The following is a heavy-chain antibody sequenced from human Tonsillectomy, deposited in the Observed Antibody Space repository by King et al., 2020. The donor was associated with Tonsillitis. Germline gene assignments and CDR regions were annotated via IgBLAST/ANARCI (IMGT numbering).Heavy chain of an antibody. Sequence: LQLQESGPGLVKPSETLSLTCSVSGGSFRGYYWSWMRQPPGKGLEWIGFIHYSGSTNYGPSLKSRVTISVDPSKNQFSLTLTSVTAEDTAVYYCARAGCGGDCPSLDYWGQGTLVTVSS. CDR3: ARAGCGGDCPSLDY. CDR2: IHYSGST. CDR1: GGSFRGYY. D-gene: IGHD2-21*02. J-gene: IGHJ4*02. V-gene: IGHV4-59*01.